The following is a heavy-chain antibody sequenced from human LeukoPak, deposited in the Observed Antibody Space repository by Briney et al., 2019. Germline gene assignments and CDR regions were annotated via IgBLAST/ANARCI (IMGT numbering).Heavy chain of an antibody. Sequence: SQTLSLTCSVSGGSISSGGYSWSWIRQPPGKGLEWIGYIYYSGSTNYNPSLKSRVTISVDTSKNQFSLKLSSVTAADTAVYYCASHDSSGLGPSWFDPWGQGTLVTVSS. CDR1: GGSISSGGYS. J-gene: IGHJ5*02. D-gene: IGHD3-22*01. CDR3: ASHDSSGLGPSWFDP. CDR2: IYYSGST. V-gene: IGHV4-30-4*07.